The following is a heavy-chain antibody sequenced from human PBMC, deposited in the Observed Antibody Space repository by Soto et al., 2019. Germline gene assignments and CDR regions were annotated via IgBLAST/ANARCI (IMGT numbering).Heavy chain of an antibody. CDR2: IIPILGIA. D-gene: IGHD3-22*01. Sequence: QVQLVQSGAEVKKPGSSVKVSCKASGGTFSSYTISWVRQAPGQGLEWMGRIIPILGIANYAQKFQGRVTITADKATSTAYMELSSLRSEDTAVYYCAREAIVVVPREDDGWFAPWGQGTLVTVSS. CDR1: GGTFSSYT. V-gene: IGHV1-69*02. CDR3: AREAIVVVPREDDGWFAP. J-gene: IGHJ5*02.